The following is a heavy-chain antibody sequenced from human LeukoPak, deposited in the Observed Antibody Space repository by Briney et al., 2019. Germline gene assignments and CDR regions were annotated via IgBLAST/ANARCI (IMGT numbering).Heavy chain of an antibody. J-gene: IGHJ6*03. V-gene: IGHV1-69*05. Sequence: GSSVTVSCKASGGTFSSYAISWVRQAPGQGLEWMGGIIPIFGTANYAQKFQGRVTITTDEPTSTAYMELSSLRSEDTAVYYCAGRTVDTAMAINYYYYYMDVWGKGTTVTVSS. CDR3: AGRTVDTAMAINYYYYYMDV. CDR2: IIPIFGTA. CDR1: GGTFSSYA. D-gene: IGHD5-18*01.